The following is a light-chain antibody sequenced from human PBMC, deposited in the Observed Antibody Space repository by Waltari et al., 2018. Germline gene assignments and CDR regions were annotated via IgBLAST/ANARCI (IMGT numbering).Light chain of an antibody. Sequence: QSALTQPPSASGSPGQSVTISCPGTSSDVGGYNYVSWYQQHPGNGPKLVIFEVSKLPSGVPDRVSGARPGNTASLTVSGVQAEDEADYSCISYVGSNTYVLFGGGTKLTV. CDR1: SSDVGGYNY. V-gene: IGLV2-8*01. CDR2: EVS. J-gene: IGLJ2*01. CDR3: ISYVGSNTYVL.